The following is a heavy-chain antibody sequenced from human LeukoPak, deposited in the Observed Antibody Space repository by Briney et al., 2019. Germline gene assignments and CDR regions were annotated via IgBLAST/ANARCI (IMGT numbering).Heavy chain of an antibody. CDR2: ISGSGGTT. Sequence: GGSLRLSCAASGFTFSSYAMSWVRQAPGTGLQWVSSISGSGGTTSYADSVKGRFTISRDNSKNTLYLQMNSLRAEDTAVYYCAKEENWRLPYYFDYWGQGTLVTVSS. CDR1: GFTFSSYA. V-gene: IGHV3-23*01. D-gene: IGHD6-25*01. CDR3: AKEENWRLPYYFDY. J-gene: IGHJ4*02.